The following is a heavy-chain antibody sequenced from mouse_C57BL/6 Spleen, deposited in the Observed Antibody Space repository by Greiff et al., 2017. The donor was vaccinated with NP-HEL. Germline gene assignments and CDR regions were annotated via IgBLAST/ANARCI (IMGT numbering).Heavy chain of an antibody. D-gene: IGHD1-1*01. CDR3: TRQISYYGSSTGYFDV. V-gene: IGHV1-15*01. CDR2: IDPETGGT. J-gene: IGHJ1*03. Sequence: QVQLQQSGAELVRPGASVTLSCKASGYTFTDYEMHWVKQTPVHGLEWIGAIDPETGGTAYNQKFKGKAILTADKSSSTAYMELRRLTSEDSAVYYCTRQISYYGSSTGYFDVWGTGTTVTFSS. CDR1: GYTFTDYE.